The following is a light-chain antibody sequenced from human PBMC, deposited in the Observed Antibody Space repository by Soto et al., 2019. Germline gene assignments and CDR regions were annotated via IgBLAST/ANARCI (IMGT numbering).Light chain of an antibody. CDR3: QVWDSGSDQYV. CDR1: DFGSET. V-gene: IGLV3-21*02. Sequence: SYELTQAPAVSVAPGQTATITCGKKDFGSETVHWYQQSPGQAPVLVVYDDGDRPSGMPERFSGSNSGDTATLTISRVEAGDEADYYCQVWDSGSDQYVFGTGTKVTVL. CDR2: DDG. J-gene: IGLJ1*01.